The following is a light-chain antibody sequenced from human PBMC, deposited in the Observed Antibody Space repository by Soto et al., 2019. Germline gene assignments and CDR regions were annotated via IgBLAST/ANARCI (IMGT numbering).Light chain of an antibody. Sequence: QSALAQPASVSGSPGQSITISCTGTSSDVGGYNYVSWYQQHPGKAPKLMIHEVSNRPSGVSNRLSGSKSGNTASLTISGIQAEDEADYYCRSFSSSTTLYVFGTGTKVTVL. J-gene: IGLJ1*01. CDR2: EVS. V-gene: IGLV2-14*01. CDR3: RSFSSSTTLYV. CDR1: SSDVGGYNY.